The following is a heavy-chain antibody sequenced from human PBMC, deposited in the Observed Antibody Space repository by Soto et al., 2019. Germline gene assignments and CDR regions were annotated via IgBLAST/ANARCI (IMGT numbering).Heavy chain of an antibody. CDR3: ARSEGADGVVWFDT. CDR2: IRGSGAES. Sequence: GGSLRLSCLASGFSFSNFAMSWVRQAQGKGLEWASGIRGSGAESHYADSVRGRFTISRDNSKNTVYLEMHSLNVGDTAVYYCARSEGADGVVWFDTWGQGALVTVSS. V-gene: IGHV3-23*01. D-gene: IGHD1-26*01. J-gene: IGHJ5*02. CDR1: GFSFSNFA.